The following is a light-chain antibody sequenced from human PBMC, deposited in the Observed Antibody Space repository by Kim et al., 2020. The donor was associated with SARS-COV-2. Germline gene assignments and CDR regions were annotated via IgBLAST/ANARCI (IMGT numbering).Light chain of an antibody. Sequence: IVVTQSPGTLSFSPGERATLSCRASQSVSNSYLAWYQQKPGQAPRLLIYGASNRATGIPDSFSGSGSGTDFTLTISRLEPEDFAMYYCQQYGSSPLTFGGGTKVDIK. V-gene: IGKV3-20*01. CDR2: GAS. CDR1: QSVSNSY. J-gene: IGKJ4*01. CDR3: QQYGSSPLT.